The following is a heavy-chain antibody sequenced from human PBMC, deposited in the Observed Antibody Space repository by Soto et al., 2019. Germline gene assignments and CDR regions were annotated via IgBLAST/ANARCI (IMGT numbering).Heavy chain of an antibody. Sequence: SETLSLTCTVSGGSINSGDYYWSWIRQPPGKGLEWIGYIYYSGSTYHNPSLKSRINISVDTSKHQFSLKLSSVTAADTAVYYCATVPTYYYDRSGYANAFDMWGQGTMVTVSS. CDR3: ATVPTYYYDRSGYANAFDM. CDR2: IYYSGST. CDR1: GGSINSGDYY. V-gene: IGHV4-30-4*01. J-gene: IGHJ3*02. D-gene: IGHD3-22*01.